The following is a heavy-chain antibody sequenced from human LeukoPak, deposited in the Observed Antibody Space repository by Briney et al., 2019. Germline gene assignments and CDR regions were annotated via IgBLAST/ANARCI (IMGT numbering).Heavy chain of an antibody. D-gene: IGHD6-13*01. V-gene: IGHV3-30*18. Sequence: GGSLRLSCAASGFTFSNYGMHWVRQAPGKGLEWVAVISYDGSNKYYADSVKGRFTISRDNSKNTLYLQMNSLRAEDTAVYYCAKYGSSWQNYYYYYGMDVWGQGTTVTVSS. CDR1: GFTFSNYG. CDR2: ISYDGSNK. CDR3: AKYGSSWQNYYYYYGMDV. J-gene: IGHJ6*02.